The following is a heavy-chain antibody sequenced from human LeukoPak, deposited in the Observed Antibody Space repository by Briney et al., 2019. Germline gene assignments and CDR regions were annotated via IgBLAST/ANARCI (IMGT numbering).Heavy chain of an antibody. J-gene: IGHJ4*02. Sequence: GGSLRLSCAASGFTFSNYWMSWVRQAPGKGLEWVANIRQDGSEKYYVDSMRGRFTISRDNAKNSLYLQMSSLRAEDTTVYYCARSTAGLDYWGQGTLVTVSS. CDR1: GFTFSNYW. CDR2: IRQDGSEK. D-gene: IGHD1-1*01. CDR3: ARSTAGLDY. V-gene: IGHV3-7*01.